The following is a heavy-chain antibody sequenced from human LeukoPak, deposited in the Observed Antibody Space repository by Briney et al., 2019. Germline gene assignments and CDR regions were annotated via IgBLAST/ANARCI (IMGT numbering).Heavy chain of an antibody. CDR2: IIPIFGTA. V-gene: IGHV1-69*13. J-gene: IGHJ6*02. Sequence: SVKVSCKASGGTFSSYAISWVRQAPGQGLEWMGGIIPIFGTANYAQKFQGRVTITADESTSTAYMDLSSLRSEDTAVYYCARDLYSYEHYYYYGMDVWGQGTTVTVSS. CDR3: ARDLYSYEHYYYYGMDV. D-gene: IGHD5-18*01. CDR1: GGTFSSYA.